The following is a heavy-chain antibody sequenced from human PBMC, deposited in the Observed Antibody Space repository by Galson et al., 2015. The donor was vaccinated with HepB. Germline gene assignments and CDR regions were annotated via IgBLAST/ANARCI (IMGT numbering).Heavy chain of an antibody. D-gene: IGHD4-17*01. J-gene: IGHJ4*02. V-gene: IGHV3-30*18. Sequence: SLRLSCAASGFTFSSYGMHWVRQAPGKGLEWVAVISYDGSNKYYADSVKGRFTISRDNSKNTLYLQMNSLRAEDTAVYYCAKDGLPENDYGDYEGYWGQGTLVTVSS. CDR2: ISYDGSNK. CDR1: GFTFSSYG. CDR3: AKDGLPENDYGDYEGY.